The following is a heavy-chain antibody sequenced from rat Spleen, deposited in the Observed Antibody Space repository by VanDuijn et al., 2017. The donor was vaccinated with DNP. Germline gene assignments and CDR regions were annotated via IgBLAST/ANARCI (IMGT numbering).Heavy chain of an antibody. CDR3: ARGGRSYFDY. D-gene: IGHD1-11*01. V-gene: IGHV5S13*01. J-gene: IGHJ2*01. CDR2: ISPSGGGT. Sequence: EVQLVESGGDLVQPGRSLKLSCAASGFTFSKYDMAWVRQAPTKGLEWVASISPSGGGTYYRDSVKGRFTISRDNTKNTLYLQMNSLRSEDTATYYCARGGRSYFDYWGQGVMVTVSS. CDR1: GFTFSKYD.